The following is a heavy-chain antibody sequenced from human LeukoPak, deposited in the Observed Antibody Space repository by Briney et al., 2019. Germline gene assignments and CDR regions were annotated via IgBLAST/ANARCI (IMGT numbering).Heavy chain of an antibody. Sequence: SVKVSCKASGGTFSSYAISWVRQAPGQGLEWMGRIIPIFGTANYAQKFQGRVTITTDESTSTAYMELSSLRSEDTAVYYCARDRSNYYDSSGYYYFDYWGQGTLVTVSS. J-gene: IGHJ4*02. D-gene: IGHD3-22*01. CDR3: ARDRSNYYDSSGYYYFDY. CDR1: GGTFSSYA. V-gene: IGHV1-69*05. CDR2: IIPIFGTA.